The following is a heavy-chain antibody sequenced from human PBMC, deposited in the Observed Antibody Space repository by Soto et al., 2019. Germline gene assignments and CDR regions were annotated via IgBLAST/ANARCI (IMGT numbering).Heavy chain of an antibody. V-gene: IGHV3-11*01. CDR2: IDTSSTKI. Sequence: QVQLVESGGDLVKPGGSLRLSCAASGYTFSDYYLSWIRQAPGKGLEWISYIDTSSTKIYYADSVKGRFTISRDNGKKSLFSEMNSLRVEDTAVYFCASHYDLWSGYLSPIDYWGQGTLVTVSS. CDR3: ASHYDLWSGYLSPIDY. D-gene: IGHD3-3*01. J-gene: IGHJ4*02. CDR1: GYTFSDYY.